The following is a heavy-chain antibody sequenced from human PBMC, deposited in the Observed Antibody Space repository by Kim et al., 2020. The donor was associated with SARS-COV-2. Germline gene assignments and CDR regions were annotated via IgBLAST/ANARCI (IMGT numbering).Heavy chain of an antibody. J-gene: IGHJ6*02. CDR2: INHSGST. D-gene: IGHD4-17*01. CDR3: ARRSRGDYVSARNGMDV. Sequence: SETLSLTCAVYGGSFSGYYWSWIRQPPGKGLEWIGEINHSGSTNYNPSLKSRVTISVDTSKNQFSLKLSSVTAADTAVYYCARRSRGDYVSARNGMDVWGQGTTVTVSS. V-gene: IGHV4-34*01. CDR1: GGSFSGYY.